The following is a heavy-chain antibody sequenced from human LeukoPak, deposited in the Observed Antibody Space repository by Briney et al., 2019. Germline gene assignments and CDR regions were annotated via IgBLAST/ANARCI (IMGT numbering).Heavy chain of an antibody. Sequence: GGSLRLSCAASGFSFSTYSMSWVRQAPGKGLEWVSAISGSGGSTYYADSVKGRFTISRDNSKNTLYLQMNSLRAEDTAVYYCAKDTVHDSGWYFDLWGRGTLVTVSS. D-gene: IGHD4-17*01. V-gene: IGHV3-23*01. CDR1: GFSFSTYS. CDR3: AKDTVHDSGWYFDL. J-gene: IGHJ2*01. CDR2: ISGSGGST.